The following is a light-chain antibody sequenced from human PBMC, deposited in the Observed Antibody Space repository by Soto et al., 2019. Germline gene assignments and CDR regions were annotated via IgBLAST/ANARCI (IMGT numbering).Light chain of an antibody. CDR2: GAS. CDR1: QSVSSK. CDR3: QHYNDWPPTWT. J-gene: IGKJ1*01. V-gene: IGKV3-15*01. Sequence: EIVLTPAAATLSESPGERATLSCRASQSVSSKLAWYQQKPGQTPRVLIYGASTRATGIPARFSGSGSGTEFTLTISSLQSEDSAVYHCQHYNDWPPTWTFGQGTKVDIK.